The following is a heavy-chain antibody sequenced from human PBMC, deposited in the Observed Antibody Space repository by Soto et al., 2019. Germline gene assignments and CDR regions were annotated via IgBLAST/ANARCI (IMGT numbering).Heavy chain of an antibody. V-gene: IGHV4-30-4*01. Sequence: QVQLQESGPGLVKPSQTLSLTCTVSGGSISSGDYYWSWIRQPPGKGLEWIGYIYYSGSTYYNPSLKSRVTISVDTSKNQFSLKLSSLTAADTAEYYCARDKGYDSSGYPFDYWGQGTLVTVSS. D-gene: IGHD3-22*01. CDR2: IYYSGST. J-gene: IGHJ4*02. CDR3: ARDKGYDSSGYPFDY. CDR1: GGSISSGDYY.